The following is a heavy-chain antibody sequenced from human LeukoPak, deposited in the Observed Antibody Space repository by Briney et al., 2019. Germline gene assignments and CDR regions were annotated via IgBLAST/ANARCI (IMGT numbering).Heavy chain of an antibody. CDR3: AKDTDCSSTSCYGFDFDY. Sequence: GRALRLSCAASGFTFDDYAMRWVRQDPGKGLEWVSGISWNSGSIDYADSVKGRFTISRDNAKNSLYLQMNSLRAEDTALYYCAKDTDCSSTSCYGFDFDYWGQGTLVTVSS. D-gene: IGHD2-2*01. V-gene: IGHV3-9*01. CDR1: GFTFDDYA. J-gene: IGHJ4*02. CDR2: ISWNSGSI.